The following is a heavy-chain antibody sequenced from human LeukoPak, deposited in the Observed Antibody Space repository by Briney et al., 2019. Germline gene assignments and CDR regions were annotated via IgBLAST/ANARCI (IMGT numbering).Heavy chain of an antibody. Sequence: GGSLRLSCAASGFTFSSYGMHWVRQAPGKGLEWVAFIRHDGNNKYYADSVKGRFTISRDNSKNTLHLQMNSLRDEDTAVYYCAKSDRFRPAYFDYWGQGTLVTVSS. J-gene: IGHJ4*02. CDR1: GFTFSSYG. V-gene: IGHV3-30*02. CDR3: AKSDRFRPAYFDY. D-gene: IGHD2-21*01. CDR2: IRHDGNNK.